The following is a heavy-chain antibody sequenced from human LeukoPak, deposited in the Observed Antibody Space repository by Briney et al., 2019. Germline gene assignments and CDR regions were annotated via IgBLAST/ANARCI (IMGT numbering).Heavy chain of an antibody. CDR1: GGSISSSSYY. J-gene: IGHJ4*02. V-gene: IGHV4-39*07. CDR3: ARGPGGSSSSDFDY. D-gene: IGHD6-6*01. CDR2: IYYSGST. Sequence: PSETLSLTCTVSGGSISSSSYYWGWIRQPPGKGLEWIGSIYYSGSTNYNPSLKSRVTISVDTSKNQFSLKLSSVTAADTAVYYCARGPGGSSSSDFDYWGQGTLVTVSS.